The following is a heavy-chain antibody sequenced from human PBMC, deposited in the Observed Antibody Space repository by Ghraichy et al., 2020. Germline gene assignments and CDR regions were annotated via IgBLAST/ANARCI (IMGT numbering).Heavy chain of an antibody. J-gene: IGHJ4*02. CDR1: GGSISSYY. V-gene: IGHV4-59*01. CDR2: IYYSGST. D-gene: IGHD5-18*01. CDR3: ARVHTAMVPNYFDY. Sequence: ATLSLTCTVSGGSISSYYWSWIRQPPGKGLEWIGYIYYSGSTNYNPSLKSRVTISVDTSKNQFSLKLSSVTAADTAVYYCARVHTAMVPNYFDYWGQGTLVTVSS.